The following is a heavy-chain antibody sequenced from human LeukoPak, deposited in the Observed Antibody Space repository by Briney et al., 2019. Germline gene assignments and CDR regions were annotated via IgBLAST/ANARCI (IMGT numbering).Heavy chain of an antibody. Sequence: SETLSLTCTVSGGSISSGDYYWSWIRQSPGKGLEWIGFIFHSGTTYYSPSLKSRVSISQDTARNQFALRLRSVTAADTAIYYCARVDTMFGVVADHWGQGTLVTVSS. J-gene: IGHJ4*02. CDR3: ARVDTMFGVVADH. CDR1: GGSISSGDYY. D-gene: IGHD3-3*01. V-gene: IGHV4-30-4*01. CDR2: IFHSGTT.